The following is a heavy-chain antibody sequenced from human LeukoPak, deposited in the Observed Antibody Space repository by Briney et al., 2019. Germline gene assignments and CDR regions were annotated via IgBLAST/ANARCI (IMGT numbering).Heavy chain of an antibody. V-gene: IGHV4-59*01. Sequence: SETLSLTCTVSGGSISTYYWSWIRQPPGKGLEWIGYIYSSGSTKYNPALKSRVTLSVDTSKNQFSLKLSAVTAADTAVYYCARAPYDSSGYYAFDYWGQGTLVTVSP. CDR2: IYSSGST. CDR3: ARAPYDSSGYYAFDY. J-gene: IGHJ4*02. D-gene: IGHD3-22*01. CDR1: GGSISTYY.